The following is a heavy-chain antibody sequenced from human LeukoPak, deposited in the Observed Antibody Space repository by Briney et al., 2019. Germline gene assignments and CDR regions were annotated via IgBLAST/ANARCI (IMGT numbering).Heavy chain of an antibody. V-gene: IGHV3-21*01. D-gene: IGHD3-9*01. CDR2: ISSSSSYI. Sequence: GGSLRLSCAASGFTFSSYSMNWVRQAPGKGLEWVSSISSSSSYIYYADSVKGRFTISRDNAKNSLYLQMNSLRAEDTAVYYCASTRPSYYDILTGPWWSDAFDIWGQGTMVTVSS. CDR3: ASTRPSYYDILTGPWWSDAFDI. J-gene: IGHJ3*02. CDR1: GFTFSSYS.